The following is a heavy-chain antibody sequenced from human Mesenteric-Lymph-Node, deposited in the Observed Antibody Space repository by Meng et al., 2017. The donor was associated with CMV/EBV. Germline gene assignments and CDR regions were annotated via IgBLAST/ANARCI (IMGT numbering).Heavy chain of an antibody. V-gene: IGHV1-69*01. J-gene: IGHJ4*02. Sequence: YCKASGGTFSSYAISWVRQAPGQGLEWMRGIIPIFGTANYAQKFQGRVTITADESTSTAYMELSSLRSEDTAVYYCASLYSGYGIDYWGQGTLVTVSS. D-gene: IGHD5-12*01. CDR1: GGTFSSYA. CDR2: IIPIFGTA. CDR3: ASLYSGYGIDY.